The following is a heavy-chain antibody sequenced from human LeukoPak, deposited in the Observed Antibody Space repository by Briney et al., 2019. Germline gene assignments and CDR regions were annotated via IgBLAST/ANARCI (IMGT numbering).Heavy chain of an antibody. V-gene: IGHV4-4*07. Sequence: SETLSLTCTVSGGSIGTYYWNWIRQPAGKGLEWIGRIYTTGITDYNPSLKSRLTMSVDTSKNQFYLDLRSVTAADTAVYFCAREETKLQDSLPYYYDSWGQGILVTVSS. D-gene: IGHD1-1*01. CDR3: AREETKLQDSLPYYYDS. J-gene: IGHJ4*02. CDR1: GGSIGTYY. CDR2: IYTTGIT.